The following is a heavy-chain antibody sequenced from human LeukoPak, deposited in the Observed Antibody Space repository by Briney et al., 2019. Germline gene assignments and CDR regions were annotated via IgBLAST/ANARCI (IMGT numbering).Heavy chain of an antibody. J-gene: IGHJ6*03. CDR1: GFTFSNYD. V-gene: IGHV3-13*01. Sequence: GGSLRLSCAASGFTFSNYDMHWVRQITGKGLEWVSSIGTAGKTNYRGSVKGRFTISGENAKHSLYLQMNSLTTGDTAVYYCARGTPWYYYMDVWGEGTTVTVSS. CDR3: ARGTPWYYYMDV. CDR2: IGTAGKT.